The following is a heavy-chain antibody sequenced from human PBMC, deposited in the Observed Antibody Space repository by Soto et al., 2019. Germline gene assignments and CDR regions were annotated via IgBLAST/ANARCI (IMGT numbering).Heavy chain of an antibody. CDR3: ARTTAVPNTLRSRYFFDY. D-gene: IGHD4-17*01. J-gene: IGHJ4*02. V-gene: IGHV4-61*01. CDR2: VYYSGTT. Sequence: QVQLQESGPGLLKPSETLSLTCSVSGGSVSDKTYYWSWIRQPPGKRLEWIGYVYYSGTTNYNPSIKGRVTISVDLSKNRFSLRLSSVTTADTALYYCARTTAVPNTLRSRYFFDYWGQGTLVTVSS. CDR1: GGSVSDKTYY.